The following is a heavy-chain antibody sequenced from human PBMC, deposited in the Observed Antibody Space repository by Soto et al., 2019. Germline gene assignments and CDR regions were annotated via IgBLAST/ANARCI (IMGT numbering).Heavy chain of an antibody. CDR3: TNDIGPITIVRGVINPLFDNYYYGWDV. V-gene: IGHV3-9*01. CDR1: GFTFDDYA. J-gene: IGHJ6*02. CDR2: ISWNSGSI. Sequence: PGGSLRFSCAASGFTFDDYAMHWVPQAPGKGLEWVSGISWNSGSIGYADSVKGRFTTSRDNAKNSLYLQMNSLRAEDTALYYCTNDIGPITIVRGVINPLFDNYYYGWDVRGQGTTVTVSS. D-gene: IGHD3-10*01.